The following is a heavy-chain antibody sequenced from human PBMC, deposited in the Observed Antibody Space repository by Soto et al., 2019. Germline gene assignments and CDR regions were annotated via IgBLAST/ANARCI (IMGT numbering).Heavy chain of an antibody. CDR1: GFSLSTSGVG. CDR2: IYWNDDK. V-gene: IGHV2-5*01. J-gene: IGHJ1*01. Sequence: QITLKESGPTLVKPTQTLTLTCTFSGFSLSTSGVGVGWIRQPPGKVLEWLALIYWNDDKRYSPSLKSRLTITKDTSKNQVVLTMTNMDPVDTATYYCARGSSSWYPEYFQHWGQGTLVTVSS. CDR3: ARGSSSWYPEYFQH. D-gene: IGHD6-13*01.